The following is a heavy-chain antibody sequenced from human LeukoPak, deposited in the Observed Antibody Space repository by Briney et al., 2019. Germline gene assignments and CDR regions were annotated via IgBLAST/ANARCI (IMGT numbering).Heavy chain of an antibody. J-gene: IGHJ4*02. D-gene: IGHD5-18*01. Sequence: GGSLRLSCAASGFTFSSYSMNWVRQAPGKGLEWVSSISSSSSYIYYADSVKGRFTISRDNAKNSLYLQMNSLRGEDTGVYYCARVIRRQLGDYWGQGTLVTVSS. CDR2: ISSSSSYI. CDR1: GFTFSSYS. V-gene: IGHV3-21*01. CDR3: ARVIRRQLGDY.